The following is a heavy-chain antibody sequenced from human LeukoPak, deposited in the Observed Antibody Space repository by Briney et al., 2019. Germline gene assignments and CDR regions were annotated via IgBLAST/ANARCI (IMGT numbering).Heavy chain of an antibody. J-gene: IGHJ3*02. Sequence: PSETLSLTCTVSGGSISSYYWSWIRQPPGKGLEWIGYIYYSGSTNYNPSLKSRVTISVDTSKNQFSLKLSSVTAADTAVYYCARASCSSTSCYAVPFDIWGQGTMVTVSS. D-gene: IGHD2-2*01. CDR3: ARASCSSTSCYAVPFDI. CDR1: GGSISSYY. V-gene: IGHV4-59*01. CDR2: IYYSGST.